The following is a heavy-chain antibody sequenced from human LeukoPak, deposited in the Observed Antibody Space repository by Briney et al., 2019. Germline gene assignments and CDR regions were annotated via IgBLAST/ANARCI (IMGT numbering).Heavy chain of an antibody. CDR1: GYSFTSYG. J-gene: IGHJ4*02. CDR3: ARGVLYASTWYSYYFDY. CDR2: LNPNSGGT. V-gene: IGHV1-2*02. Sequence: ASVKVSCKASGYSFTSYGISWVRQAPGQGLEWMGWLNPNSGGTNYAREFQGRVTMTRDTSISTAYMELSRLRSDDTAVYYCARGVLYASTWYSYYFDYWGQGTLVTVSS. D-gene: IGHD6-13*01.